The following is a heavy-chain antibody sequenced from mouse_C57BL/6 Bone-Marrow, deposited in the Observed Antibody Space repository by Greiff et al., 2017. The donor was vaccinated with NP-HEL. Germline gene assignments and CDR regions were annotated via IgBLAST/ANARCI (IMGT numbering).Heavy chain of an antibody. V-gene: IGHV14-2*01. CDR2: IDPEDGET. J-gene: IGHJ3*01. Sequence: EVQLKQSGAELVKPGASVKLSCTASGFNIKDYYMHWVKQRTEQGLEWIGRIDPEDGETKYVPKFQGKATITADTSSNTAYLQLSSLTSEDTAVYYCARSDYYGSPWFAYWGQGTLVTVSA. D-gene: IGHD1-1*01. CDR3: ARSDYYGSPWFAY. CDR1: GFNIKDYY.